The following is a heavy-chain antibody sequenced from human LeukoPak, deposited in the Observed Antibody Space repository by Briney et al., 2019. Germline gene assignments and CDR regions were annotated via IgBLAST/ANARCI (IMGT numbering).Heavy chain of an antibody. J-gene: IGHJ6*02. Sequence: ASVKVSCKASGYTLTGYYMHWVRQAPGQGLEWMGRINPNSGGTNYAQKFQGRVTMTRDTSISTAYMELSRLRSDDTAVYYCARDQLNYYYYGMDVWGQGTTVTVSS. CDR1: GYTLTGYY. CDR3: ARDQLNYYYYGMDV. D-gene: IGHD5-24*01. V-gene: IGHV1-2*06. CDR2: INPNSGGT.